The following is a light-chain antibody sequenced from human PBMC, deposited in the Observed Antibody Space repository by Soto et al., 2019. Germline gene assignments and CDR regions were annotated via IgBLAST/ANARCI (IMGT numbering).Light chain of an antibody. CDR3: SSYTSSSPWV. Sequence: QSALTQPASVSGSPGQSITISCTGTSSDVGGYNYVSWYQQHPGKAPKLMIYEVSNRPSGVSNRFSGSKSGNTASLTISGLHAEDEADYYCSSYTSSSPWVFGTGNKVTVL. J-gene: IGLJ1*01. CDR2: EVS. V-gene: IGLV2-14*01. CDR1: SSDVGGYNY.